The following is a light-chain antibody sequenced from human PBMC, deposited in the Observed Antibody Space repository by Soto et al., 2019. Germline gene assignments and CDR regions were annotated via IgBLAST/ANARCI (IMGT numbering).Light chain of an antibody. Sequence: QSALTQPASVSGSPGQSITISCTGTNSDVGAYNYVSWYQHHPGEAPKIIIYDVSDRPSGVSNRFSGSKSGNTASLTISGLQAEDEADYYCSSYTASRTYVFGTGTKGTVL. CDR1: NSDVGAYNY. CDR3: SSYTASRTYV. V-gene: IGLV2-14*01. J-gene: IGLJ1*01. CDR2: DVS.